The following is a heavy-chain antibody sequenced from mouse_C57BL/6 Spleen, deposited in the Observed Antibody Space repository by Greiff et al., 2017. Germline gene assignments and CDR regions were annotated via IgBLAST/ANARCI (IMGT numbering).Heavy chain of an antibody. V-gene: IGHV1-75*01. CDR3: ARSYDYDVGWYFDV. J-gene: IGHJ1*03. CDR1: GYTFTDYY. CDR2: IFPGSGST. D-gene: IGHD2-4*01. Sequence: VQLQQSGPELVKPGASVKISCKASGYTFTDYYINWVKQRPGQGLEWIGWIFPGSGSTYYNEKFKGKATLTVDKSSSTAYMLLSSLTSEDSAVYFCARSYDYDVGWYFDVWGTGTTVTVSS.